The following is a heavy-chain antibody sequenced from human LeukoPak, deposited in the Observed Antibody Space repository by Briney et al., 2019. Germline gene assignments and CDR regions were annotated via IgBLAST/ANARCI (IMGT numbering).Heavy chain of an antibody. CDR1: GFTFSSYA. Sequence: GGSLRLSCAASGFTFSSYAMIWVRQAPGKGLEWVSAISSRGTQYADSAQGRFTISRDNSKNTLYLQMNSLRADDTAVYYCARDPNGDYIGAFDFWGQGTMVTVSS. CDR3: ARDPNGDYIGAFDF. CDR2: ISSRGT. V-gene: IGHV3-23*01. D-gene: IGHD4-17*01. J-gene: IGHJ3*01.